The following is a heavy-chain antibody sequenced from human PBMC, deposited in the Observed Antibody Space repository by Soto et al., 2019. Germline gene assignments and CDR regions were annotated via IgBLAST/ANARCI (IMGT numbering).Heavy chain of an antibody. J-gene: IGHJ4*02. D-gene: IGHD4-17*01. CDR2: IYYSGST. Sequence: PSETLSLTCTVSGGSISSGGYYWSWIRQHPGKGLEWIGYIYYSGSTYYNPSLKSRVTISVDTSKNQFSLKLSSVTAADTAVYYCARGRSTTVSFDYWGQGTLVTVSS. CDR1: GGSISSGGYY. CDR3: ARGRSTTVSFDY. V-gene: IGHV4-31*03.